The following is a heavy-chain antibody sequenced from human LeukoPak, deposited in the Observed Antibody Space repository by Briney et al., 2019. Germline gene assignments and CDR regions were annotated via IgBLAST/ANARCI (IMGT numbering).Heavy chain of an antibody. J-gene: IGHJ4*02. V-gene: IGHV3-7*01. CDR2: IKQDGSEK. Sequence: GGSLRLSCAASGFTFSSYWMSWARQAPGKGLEWVANIKQDGSEKYYVDSVKGRFTISRDNAKNSLYLQMNSLRAEDTAMYYCARGYCTNGVCYEFDYWGQGTLVTVSS. D-gene: IGHD2-8*01. CDR1: GFTFSSYW. CDR3: ARGYCTNGVCYEFDY.